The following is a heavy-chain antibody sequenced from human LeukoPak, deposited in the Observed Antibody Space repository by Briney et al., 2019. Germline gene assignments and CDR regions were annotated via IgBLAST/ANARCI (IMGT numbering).Heavy chain of an antibody. Sequence: GGSLRLSCAASGFTFSSYSMIWVRQAPGKGLEWVSSISSSSSYIYYADSVKGRFTISRDNAKNSLYLQMNSLRAEDTAVYYCAKEDDFWSGLDYWGQGTLVTVSS. V-gene: IGHV3-21*04. D-gene: IGHD3-3*01. CDR3: AKEDDFWSGLDY. CDR1: GFTFSSYS. J-gene: IGHJ4*02. CDR2: ISSSSSYI.